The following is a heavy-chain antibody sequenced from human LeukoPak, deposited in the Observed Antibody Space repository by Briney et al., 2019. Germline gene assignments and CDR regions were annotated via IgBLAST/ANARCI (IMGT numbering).Heavy chain of an antibody. CDR2: ISSGGSTI. Sequence: GGSLRLSCAASGFTFSSYEINWVRQAPGKGLEWVSYISSGGSTIYYADSVKGRFTISRDNDENSLYLQMNSVRAEDTDVYYCAREMTVTTFDYWGQGTLVTVSS. CDR1: GFTFSSYE. D-gene: IGHD4-17*01. CDR3: AREMTVTTFDY. V-gene: IGHV3-48*03. J-gene: IGHJ4*02.